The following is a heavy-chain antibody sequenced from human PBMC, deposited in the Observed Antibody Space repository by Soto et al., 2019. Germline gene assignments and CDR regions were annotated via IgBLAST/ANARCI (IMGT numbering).Heavy chain of an antibody. CDR3: ARDQGYCSSTSCYAGYYYYYMDV. V-gene: IGHV3-7*01. J-gene: IGHJ6*03. CDR1: GFTFSSYW. D-gene: IGHD2-2*01. Sequence: GGSLRLSCAASGFTFSSYWMSWVRRAPGKGLEWVANIKQDGSEKYYVDSVKGRFTISRDNAKNSLYLQMNSLRAEDTAVYYCARDQGYCSSTSCYAGYYYYYMDVWGKGTTVTVSS. CDR2: IKQDGSEK.